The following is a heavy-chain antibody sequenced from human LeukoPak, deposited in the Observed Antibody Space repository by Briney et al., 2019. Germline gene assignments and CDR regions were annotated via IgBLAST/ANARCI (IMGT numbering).Heavy chain of an antibody. CDR2: INHSGST. D-gene: IGHD2-2*01. CDR1: GGSFTDYY. J-gene: IGHJ5*02. CDR3: ARRREYCTSTSCSDVWFDP. V-gene: IGHV4-34*01. Sequence: SETLSPTFAVYGGSFTDYYWSWIRPPPRKGLEWIGEINHSGSTNYNPSLKSRVTISVDTSKNQFSLKLSSVTAADTAVYYCARRREYCTSTSCSDVWFDPWGQGTLVTVSS.